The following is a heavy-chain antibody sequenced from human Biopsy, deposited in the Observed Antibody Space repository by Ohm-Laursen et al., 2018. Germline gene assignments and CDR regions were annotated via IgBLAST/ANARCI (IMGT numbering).Heavy chain of an antibody. CDR1: RASISNGGYF. J-gene: IGHJ6*02. CDR2: IYNSGNT. Sequence: TLSLTCTVSRASISNGGYFWSWVRQRPGKGLEWIGHIYNSGNTYYHPSLQSRVTISIDTSKTQFSLRLQSVTAADTAIYYCTRATNSTGWPYYYFYGMDIWGQGTTVTVSS. D-gene: IGHD2/OR15-2a*01. V-gene: IGHV4-31*03. CDR3: TRATNSTGWPYYYFYGMDI.